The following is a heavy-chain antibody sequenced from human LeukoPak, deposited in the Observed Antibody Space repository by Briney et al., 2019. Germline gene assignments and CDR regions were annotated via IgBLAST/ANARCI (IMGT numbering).Heavy chain of an antibody. V-gene: IGHV1-2*02. CDR3: AKDSGSGWYEFR. CDR1: GYTFTGYY. CDR2: INPNSGGT. J-gene: IGHJ4*02. Sequence: ASVKVSCKASGYTFTGYYMHWVRQAPGQGLEWMGWINPNSGGTTYAQKFQGRVTITRDTSASTAYMELSSLRSGDMAVYYCAKDSGSGWYEFRWGQGTLVTVSS. D-gene: IGHD6-19*01.